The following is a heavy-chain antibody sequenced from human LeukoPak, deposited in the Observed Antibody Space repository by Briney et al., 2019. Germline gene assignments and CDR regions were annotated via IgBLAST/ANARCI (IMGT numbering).Heavy chain of an antibody. CDR2: INPSGGST. V-gene: IGHV1-46*01. J-gene: IGHJ3*02. CDR3: ARGESIQGHAFDI. CDR1: GYTFTSYD. Sequence: VASVKVSCKASGYTFTSYDMHWVRQAPGQGLEWMGIINPSGGSTSYAQKFQGRVTMTRDTSTSTVYMELSSLRYEDTAVYYCARGESIQGHAFDIWGQGTMVTVSS.